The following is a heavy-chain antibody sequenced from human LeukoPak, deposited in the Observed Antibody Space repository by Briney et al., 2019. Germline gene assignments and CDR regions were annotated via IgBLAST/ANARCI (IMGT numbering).Heavy chain of an antibody. CDR2: IYYSGST. D-gene: IGHD2-2*02. V-gene: IGHV4-39*01. J-gene: IGHJ4*02. Sequence: SETLSLTCTVSGGSINSTSNYWGWIRQPPGKGLEWIGSIYYSGSTYYNPSLKSRVTISVDTSKNQFSLKLSSVTAADTAVYYCASAPGGYCSSTSCYTWAFDYWGQGTLVTVSS. CDR3: ASAPGGYCSSTSCYTWAFDY. CDR1: GGSINSTSNY.